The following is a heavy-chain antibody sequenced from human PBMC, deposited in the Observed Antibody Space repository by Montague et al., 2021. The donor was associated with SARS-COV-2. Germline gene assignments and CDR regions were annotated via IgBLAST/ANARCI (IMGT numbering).Heavy chain of an antibody. CDR3: ARGLVGWFDP. J-gene: IGHJ5*02. V-gene: IGHV4-34*01. D-gene: IGHD3-9*01. Sequence: SETLSLTCAVYGGSFSGYYWSWIRQPPGKGLEWIGEINHSGSTNYNPSLKSRVTISIDTSKNQFSLKLSSVTAADTAVYYCARGLVGWFDPRGQGTLVTVSS. CDR2: INHSGST. CDR1: GGSFSGYY.